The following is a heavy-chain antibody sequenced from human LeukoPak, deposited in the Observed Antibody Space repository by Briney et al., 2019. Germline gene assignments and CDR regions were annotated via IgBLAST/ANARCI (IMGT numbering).Heavy chain of an antibody. Sequence: PSETLSLTCTVSGNSISSGDNYWSWIRQPAGKGLEWIGRIYTSGSTNYNPSLKSRVTISVDTSKNQFSLKLSSVTAADTAVYYCASFESRGYCTNGVCYTGALYYYYYMDVWGKGTTVTVSS. CDR3: ASFESRGYCTNGVCYTGALYYYYYMDV. D-gene: IGHD2-8*01. J-gene: IGHJ6*03. CDR1: GNSISSGDNY. V-gene: IGHV4-61*02. CDR2: IYTSGST.